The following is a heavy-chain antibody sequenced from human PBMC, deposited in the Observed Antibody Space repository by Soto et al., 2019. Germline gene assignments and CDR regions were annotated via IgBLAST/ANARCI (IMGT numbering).Heavy chain of an antibody. J-gene: IGHJ3*02. V-gene: IGHV3-33*01. D-gene: IGHD3-10*01. CDR3: ERGSEGNDFDI. CDR1: VCTFISYC. CDR2: IWYDGSKK. Sequence: PVVSLRRSCSSSVCTFISYCIHLFLQAPVKGLEWVALIWYDGSKKYYAHSVKGRFNISRDDSKNTLYLQMNSLRAEGTAVYYCERGSEGNDFDICGKGQMVNVS.